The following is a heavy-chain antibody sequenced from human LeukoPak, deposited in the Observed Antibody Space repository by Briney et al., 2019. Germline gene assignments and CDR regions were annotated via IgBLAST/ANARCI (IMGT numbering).Heavy chain of an antibody. V-gene: IGHV5-51*01. CDR2: IFPADSDT. D-gene: IGHD4-17*01. CDR3: ARLNGDYPRFYYYMDV. CDR1: GYSFTNFW. Sequence: GESLKISCKASGYSFTNFWIGWVRQMPGKGLEWMGIIFPADSDTTYSPSFEGQVTISADKSISTAYLQWSSLKASDTAIYYCARLNGDYPRFYYYMDVWGKGTRSPSP. J-gene: IGHJ6*03.